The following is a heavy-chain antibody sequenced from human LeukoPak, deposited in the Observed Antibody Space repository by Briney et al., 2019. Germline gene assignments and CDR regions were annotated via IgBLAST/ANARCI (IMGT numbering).Heavy chain of an antibody. V-gene: IGHV4-4*07. CDR1: GGSISSYY. D-gene: IGHD4-11*01. J-gene: IGHJ6*02. CDR2: IYTSGST. CDR3: ARSKADYYYYGMDV. Sequence: KPSETLSLTCTVSGGSISSYYWSRIRQPAGKGLEWIGRIYTSGSTNYNPSLKSRVTMSVDTSKNQFSLKLSSVTAADTAVYYCARSKADYYYYGMDVWGQGTTVTVSS.